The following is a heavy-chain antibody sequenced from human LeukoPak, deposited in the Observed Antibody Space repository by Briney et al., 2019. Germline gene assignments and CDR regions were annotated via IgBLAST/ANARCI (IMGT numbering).Heavy chain of an antibody. CDR3: ARDGGLTGIAAAGIGY. D-gene: IGHD6-13*01. CDR1: GFTFSSYW. CDR2: INSDGSST. Sequence: GGSLRLSCAASGFTFSSYWMHRVRQAPGKGLVWVSRINSDGSSTSYADSVKGRFTISRDNAKNTLYLQMNSLRAEDTAVYYCARDGGLTGIAAAGIGYWGQGTLVTVSS. J-gene: IGHJ4*02. V-gene: IGHV3-74*01.